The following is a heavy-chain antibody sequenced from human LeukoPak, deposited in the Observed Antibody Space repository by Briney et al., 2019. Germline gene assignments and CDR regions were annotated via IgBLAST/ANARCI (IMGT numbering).Heavy chain of an antibody. D-gene: IGHD5-18*01. CDR2: IYPGDCDT. CDR3: ARPTAMAHDAFDI. Sequence: GESLKISFKGWGCSFTSYWIGWGRRRPGKGMERRGIIYPGDCDTRDSTSFQGQVTISADKSISTAYLQWSSLKASDTAMYYCARPTAMAHDAFDIWGQGTMVTVSS. CDR1: GCSFTSYW. J-gene: IGHJ3*02. V-gene: IGHV5-51*01.